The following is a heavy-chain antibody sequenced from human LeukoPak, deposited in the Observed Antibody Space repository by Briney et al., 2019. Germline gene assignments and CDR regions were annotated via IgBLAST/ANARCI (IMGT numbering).Heavy chain of an antibody. V-gene: IGHV3-48*01. J-gene: IGHJ4*02. CDR1: GFTFPTLT. CDR2: ISGSSTTI. D-gene: IGHD6-19*01. Sequence: GGSLRLSCAASGFTFPTLTMNWVRQAPGRGLEWVSYISGSSTTIYYAESVKGRFTVFRDNAKNSLFLQMNSLRAEDTAVYYCARDKDNSGWTFDYWGQGTLVTVSS. CDR3: ARDKDNSGWTFDY.